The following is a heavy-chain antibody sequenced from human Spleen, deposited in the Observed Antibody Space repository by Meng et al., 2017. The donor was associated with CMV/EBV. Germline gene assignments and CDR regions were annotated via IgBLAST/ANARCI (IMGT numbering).Heavy chain of an antibody. J-gene: IGHJ6*02. CDR2: VYYSGTT. D-gene: IGHD4-11*01. CDR3: ARFSTVTTTSLRGGYYYYYYGMDV. Sequence: GSLRLSCTLSLGSVSSGSYYWTWIRQPPGKGLEWIGNVYYSGTTNNNPSLKSRVTISVDTSKNQFSLKLSSVTAADTAVYYCARFSTVTTTSLRGGYYYYYYGMDVWGQGTTVTVS. CDR1: LGSVSSGSYY. V-gene: IGHV4-61*01.